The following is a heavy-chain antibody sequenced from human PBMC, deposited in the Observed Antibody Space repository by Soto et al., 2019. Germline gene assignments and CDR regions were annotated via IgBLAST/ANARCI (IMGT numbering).Heavy chain of an antibody. J-gene: IGHJ4*02. CDR2: INHSGST. CDR1: GGSFSGYY. V-gene: IGHV4-34*01. CDR3: ASGVSTVIDY. Sequence: PSETLSLTCAVYGGSFSGYYWSWIRQPPGKGLEWIGEINHSGSTNYNPSLKSRVTISVDTSKNQFSLKLSSVTAADTAVYYCASGVSTVIDYWGQGTLVTVSS. D-gene: IGHD4-17*01.